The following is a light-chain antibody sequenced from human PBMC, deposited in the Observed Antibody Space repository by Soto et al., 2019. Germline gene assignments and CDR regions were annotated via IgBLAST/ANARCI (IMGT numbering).Light chain of an antibody. CDR1: NNDVGGYKL. J-gene: IGLJ1*01. V-gene: IGLV2-14*02. CDR2: EGS. CDR3: ISYKTDDTFV. Sequence: QSALTQPASVSGSPGQSITISCTGTNNDVGGYKLVSWYQQHPGKVPKVVIYEGSKRPSGVSNRFSGSKTGDTASLTISGLQADDEAEYFCISYKTDDTFVFGSGTKLTVL.